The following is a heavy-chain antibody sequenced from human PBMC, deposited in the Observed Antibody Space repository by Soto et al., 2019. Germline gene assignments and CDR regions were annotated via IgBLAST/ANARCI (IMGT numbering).Heavy chain of an antibody. Sequence: QVQLVQSGAEVKKPGSSVKVSCKASGGTFSSYTISWVRQAPGQGLEWMGRIIPILGIANYAQKFQGRVTITADKPTSTAYMELSSMRSEDTAVYYCAREISAARRDGGYWGQVTLVTVSS. CDR3: AREISAARRDGGY. D-gene: IGHD3-16*01. J-gene: IGHJ4*02. V-gene: IGHV1-69*08. CDR1: GGTFSSYT. CDR2: IIPILGIA.